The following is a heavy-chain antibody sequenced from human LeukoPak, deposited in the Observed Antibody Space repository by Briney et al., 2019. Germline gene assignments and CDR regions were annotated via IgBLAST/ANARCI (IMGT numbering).Heavy chain of an antibody. CDR3: VRFVHDFWSGYDY. J-gene: IGHJ4*02. D-gene: IGHD3-3*01. CDR2: IYYSGST. CDR1: GGSISSGGYY. V-gene: IGHV4-31*03. Sequence: SETLSLTCTVSGGSISSGGYYWGWIRQHPGKGLEWIGYIYYSGSTYYNPSLKSRVTISVDTSKNQFSLKLSSVTAADTAVYYCVRFVHDFWSGYDYWGQGTLVTVSS.